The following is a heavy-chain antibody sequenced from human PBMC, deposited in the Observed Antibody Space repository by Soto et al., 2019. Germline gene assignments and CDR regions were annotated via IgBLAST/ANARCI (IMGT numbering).Heavy chain of an antibody. V-gene: IGHV4-39*01. CDR1: GGSISSSSYY. J-gene: IGHJ5*02. CDR3: ARTLGYCRGVSFARFDP. D-gene: IGHD2-15*01. CDR2: IYYSGST. Sequence: QLQLQESGPGLVKPSETLSLTCTVSGGSISSSSYYWGCIRQPPGKGLEWIGNIYYSGSTYYNPSLKGRVTMSVDLSTGQFSLQLNSVTAADSAVYYCARTLGYCRGVSFARFDPWGQGTLVTVSS.